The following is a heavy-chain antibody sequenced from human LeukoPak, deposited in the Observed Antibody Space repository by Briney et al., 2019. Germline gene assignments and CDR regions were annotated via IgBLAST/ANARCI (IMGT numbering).Heavy chain of an antibody. V-gene: IGHV4-61*02. J-gene: IGHJ6*03. CDR3: AREVPYDILTGYSGYMDV. CDR2: IYTSGST. D-gene: IGHD3-9*01. CDR1: GGSISSSSYY. Sequence: ASETLSLTCTVSGGSISSSSYYWSWIRQPAGKGLEWIGRIYTSGSTNYNPSLKSRVTMSVDTSKNQFSLKLSSVTAADTAVYYCAREVPYDILTGYSGYMDVWGKGTTVTVSS.